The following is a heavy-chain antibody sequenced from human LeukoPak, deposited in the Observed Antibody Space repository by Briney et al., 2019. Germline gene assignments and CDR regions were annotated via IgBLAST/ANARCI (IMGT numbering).Heavy chain of an antibody. Sequence: SETLSLTCTVTDGSISSCNYYCTWIRQPAGKGLEGIGHIYTSGRTNYNPSLKSRLSMSIGTSKNQVSLKLMSLSAADTGVYFCASGVEQLGFTKHWGQGTRVTVSS. CDR2: IYTSGRT. D-gene: IGHD6-13*01. CDR1: DGSISSCNYY. CDR3: ASGVEQLGFTKH. V-gene: IGHV4-61*09. J-gene: IGHJ1*01.